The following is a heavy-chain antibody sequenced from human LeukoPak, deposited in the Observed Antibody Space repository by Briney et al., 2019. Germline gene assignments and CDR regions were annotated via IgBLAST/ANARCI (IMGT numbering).Heavy chain of an antibody. CDR2: IYYGGSS. V-gene: IGHV4-59*01. J-gene: IGHJ3*02. D-gene: IGHD5-18*01. CDR3: ARFTGYSYVNIPSDI. Sequence: SETLSLTCSVSSSSISSYYWSWIRQPPGKGLEWIGYIYYGGSSKYSPSLKSRVTIVDASKNQFSLKLSSVTAADTAVYYCARFTGYSYVNIPSDIWGQGKMVTVSS. CDR1: SSSISSYY.